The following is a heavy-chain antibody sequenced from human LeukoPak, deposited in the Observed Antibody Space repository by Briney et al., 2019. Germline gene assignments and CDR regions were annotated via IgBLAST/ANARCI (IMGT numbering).Heavy chain of an antibody. J-gene: IGHJ5*02. CDR3: ASLSRDYSGINWFDP. CDR2: IYPGDSDT. Sequence: GESLKISCKGSGYSFTSYWIGWVRQMPGKGLEWMGIIYPGDSDTRYSPSFQGQVTISADKSISTAYLQWSSLKASDTAMYYCASLSRDYSGINWFDPWGQGTLVTVSS. D-gene: IGHD4-11*01. V-gene: IGHV5-51*01. CDR1: GYSFTSYW.